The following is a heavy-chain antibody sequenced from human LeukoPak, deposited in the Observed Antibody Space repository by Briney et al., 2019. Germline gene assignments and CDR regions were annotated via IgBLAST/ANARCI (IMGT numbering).Heavy chain of an antibody. J-gene: IGHJ4*02. D-gene: IGHD5-12*01. CDR2: INAGNGNT. V-gene: IGHV1-3*01. CDR1: GYTFTNYA. Sequence: ASVKVSCKASGYTFTNYAMHWVRQAPGQRLEWMGWINAGNGNTKYSQKFQGRVTITRDTSASTAYMELSSLRSEDTAVYYCARDLVATIGFDYWGQGTLVTVSS. CDR3: ARDLVATIGFDY.